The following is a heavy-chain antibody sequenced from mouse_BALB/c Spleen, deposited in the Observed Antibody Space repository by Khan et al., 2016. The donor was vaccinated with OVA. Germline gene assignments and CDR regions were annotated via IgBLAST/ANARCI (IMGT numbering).Heavy chain of an antibody. CDR3: ARKDYYDYDPFPY. J-gene: IGHJ3*01. D-gene: IGHD2-4*01. CDR1: GYSITSEYA. Sequence: EVKLEESGPGLVKPSQSLSLTCTVTGYSITSEYAWNWIRQFPGNKLEWMGYKNYSGNTRFNPSLKSRTSITRDTSKNQFFLQLSSVTTEDTATYYCARKDYYDYDPFPYWGQGTLVTVSA. V-gene: IGHV3-2*02. CDR2: KNYSGNT.